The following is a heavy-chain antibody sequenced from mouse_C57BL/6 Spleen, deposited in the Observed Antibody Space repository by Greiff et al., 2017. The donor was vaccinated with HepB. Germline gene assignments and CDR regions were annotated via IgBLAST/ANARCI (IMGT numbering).Heavy chain of an antibody. CDR2: ISDGGSYT. D-gene: IGHD2-2*01. Sequence: DVMLVESGGGLVKPGGSLKLSCAASGFTFSSYAMSWVRQTPEKRLEWVATISDGGSYTYYPDNVKGRVTISRDNAKNNVYLQMSHLKSEDTAVYYCARDGYPFYYAMDYWGQGTSVTVSS. J-gene: IGHJ4*01. V-gene: IGHV5-4*01. CDR1: GFTFSSYA. CDR3: ARDGYPFYYAMDY.